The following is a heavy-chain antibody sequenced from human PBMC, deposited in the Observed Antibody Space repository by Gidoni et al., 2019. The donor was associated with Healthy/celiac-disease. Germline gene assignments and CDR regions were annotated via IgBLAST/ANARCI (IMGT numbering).Heavy chain of an antibody. Sequence: QVQLQQWGAGLLKPSETLSLTCAVYGGSFSGYYWSWIRQPPGKGLEWIGEINHSGSTNYNPSLKSRVTISVDTSKNQFSLKLSSVTAADTAVYYCARGRVGTGDTAIFDYWGQGTLVTVSS. D-gene: IGHD7-27*01. V-gene: IGHV4-34*01. J-gene: IGHJ4*02. CDR2: INHSGST. CDR1: GGSFSGYY. CDR3: ARGRVGTGDTAIFDY.